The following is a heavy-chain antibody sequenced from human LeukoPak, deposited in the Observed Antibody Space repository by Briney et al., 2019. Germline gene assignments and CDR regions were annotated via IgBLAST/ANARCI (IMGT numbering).Heavy chain of an antibody. CDR3: AKETEYYYGSGSYLDY. CDR1: GLTVSTNY. V-gene: IGHV3-53*01. CDR2: IYAGGGT. Sequence: GGSLRLSCAASGLTVSTNYMRWIRQAPGKGLEWVSLIYAGGGTAYADSVKGRFTISRDNSKNTLYLQMNSLRAEDTAVYYCAKETEYYYGSGSYLDYWGQGTLVTVSS. D-gene: IGHD3-10*01. J-gene: IGHJ4*02.